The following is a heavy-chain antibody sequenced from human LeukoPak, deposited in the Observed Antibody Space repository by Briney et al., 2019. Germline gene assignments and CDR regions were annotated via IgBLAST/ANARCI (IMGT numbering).Heavy chain of an antibody. D-gene: IGHD5-18*01. J-gene: IGHJ4*02. V-gene: IGHV3-33*08. CDR3: ARDLKDGYGTYYFDY. CDR2: IWYDGSNK. Sequence: PGGSLRLSCAASGFDFNNYVMHWVRQAPGKGLEWVAVIWYDGSNKYYADSVKGRFTISRDNSKNTLYLQMNSLRAEDTAVYYCARDLKDGYGTYYFDYWGQGTLVTVSS. CDR1: GFDFNNYV.